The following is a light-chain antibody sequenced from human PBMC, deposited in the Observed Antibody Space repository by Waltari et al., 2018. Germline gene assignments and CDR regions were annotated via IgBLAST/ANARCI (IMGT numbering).Light chain of an antibody. CDR1: TSNIGAGHD. Sequence: QSVLTQPPSVSGTPGQRVTISCSGSTSNIGAGHDVHWYQHLPGTAPKLLIYGNTHRPSGVPDRFSGAKSGTSASLAITGLQADDEADYFCQSFDNMLSGGVVFGGGTKLAVL. J-gene: IGLJ2*01. CDR3: QSFDNMLSGGVV. V-gene: IGLV1-40*01. CDR2: GNT.